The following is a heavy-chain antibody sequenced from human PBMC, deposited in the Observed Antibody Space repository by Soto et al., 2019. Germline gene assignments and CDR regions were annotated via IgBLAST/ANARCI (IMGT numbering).Heavy chain of an antibody. CDR1: GGTFSSYT. V-gene: IGHV1-69*08. Sequence: QVQLVQSGAEVTKPGSSVKVSCKASGGTFSSYTISWVRQAPGQGLEWMGRIIPILGIANYAQKFQGRVTNTADKSTSTAYMELSSLRSEDTAVYYCAGEEYYYGSGAFFDYWGQGTLVTVSS. D-gene: IGHD3-10*01. CDR2: IIPILGIA. J-gene: IGHJ4*02. CDR3: AGEEYYYGSGAFFDY.